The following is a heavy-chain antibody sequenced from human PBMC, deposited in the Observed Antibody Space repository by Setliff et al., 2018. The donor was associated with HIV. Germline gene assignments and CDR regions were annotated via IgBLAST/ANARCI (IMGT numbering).Heavy chain of an antibody. CDR1: GASVSTTGYY. D-gene: IGHD3-3*01. CDR3: ATYLSDNYLDGAFDI. V-gene: IGHV4-39*02. J-gene: IGHJ3*02. CDR2: TFYSGST. Sequence: PSETLSLTCTVSGASVSTTGYYWGWRRQSPGKGLQWIGTTFYSGSTYYNPSLKSRVTISLDTSNNDFSLTLTSVTAADTALYFCATYLSDNYLDGAFDIWGRGTMVTVSS.